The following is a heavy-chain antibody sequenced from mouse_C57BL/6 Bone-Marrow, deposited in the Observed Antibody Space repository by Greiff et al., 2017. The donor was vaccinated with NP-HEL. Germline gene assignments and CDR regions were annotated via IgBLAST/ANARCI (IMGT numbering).Heavy chain of an antibody. J-gene: IGHJ2*01. D-gene: IGHD4-1*02. Sequence: EVMLVESGGGLVKPGGSLKLSCAASGFTFSSYTMSWVRQTPEKRLEWVATISGGGGNTYYPASVKGRFTISRDTAKNTLYLQMSSLRSEDTALYYCARRQLLYYFDYWGQGTTLTVSS. CDR3: ARRQLLYYFDY. CDR1: GFTFSSYT. CDR2: ISGGGGNT. V-gene: IGHV5-9*01.